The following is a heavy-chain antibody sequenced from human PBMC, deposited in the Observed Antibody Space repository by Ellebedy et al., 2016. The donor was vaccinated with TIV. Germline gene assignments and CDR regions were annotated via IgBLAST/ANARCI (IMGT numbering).Heavy chain of an antibody. CDR3: TRRGSMFDH. CDR2: IGTAGDT. CDR1: GFTFSRHD. J-gene: IGHJ4*02. V-gene: IGHV3-13*01. Sequence: GESLKISXAASGFTFSRHDMHWVRQATGKGLEWVSAIGTAGDTYYPGSVKGRFTISRENAKNSLYLQMNSLRAEDTAVYYCTRRGSMFDHWGQGTLVSVSS.